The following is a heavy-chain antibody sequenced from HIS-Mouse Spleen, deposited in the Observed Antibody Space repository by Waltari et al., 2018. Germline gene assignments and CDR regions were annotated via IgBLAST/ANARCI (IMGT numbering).Heavy chain of an antibody. Sequence: QVQLVESGGGVVQPGRSLRLSCAASGFTFSSYGMHWVRQAPGRGLEWVAVIWYDGSNKYYADSVKGRFTISRDNSKNTLYLQMNSLRAEDTAVYYCAKSRVYSSPRDWGQGTLVTVSS. D-gene: IGHD6-19*01. V-gene: IGHV3-33*06. CDR3: AKSRVYSSPRD. CDR2: IWYDGSNK. J-gene: IGHJ4*02. CDR1: GFTFSSYG.